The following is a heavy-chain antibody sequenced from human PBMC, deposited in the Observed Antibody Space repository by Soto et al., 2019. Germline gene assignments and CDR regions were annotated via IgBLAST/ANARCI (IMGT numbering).Heavy chain of an antibody. CDR2: ISGSGTTT. J-gene: IGHJ4*02. V-gene: IGHV3-23*01. Sequence: VRLSCAASGFTFSSYALNWVRQAPGKGLEWVAEISGSGTTTYYAPSVKGRFIISSDSSKNTLYLQMYSLRAGDTAVYYCAKDGGIQLWSYYFDYWGQGTLVTVSS. CDR1: GFTFSSYA. D-gene: IGHD5-18*01. CDR3: AKDGGIQLWSYYFDY.